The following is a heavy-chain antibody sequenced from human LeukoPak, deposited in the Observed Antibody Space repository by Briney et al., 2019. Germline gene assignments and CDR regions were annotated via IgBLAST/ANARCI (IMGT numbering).Heavy chain of an antibody. Sequence: GASVKVSCKASGYTFTGYYMHWVRQAPGQGLEWMGWINPNSGNTGYAQKFQGRVTITRNTSISTAYMELSSLRSEDTAVYYCARVRQTTLYYYYYYYMDVWGKGTTVTVSS. CDR3: ARVRQTTLYYYYYYYMDV. CDR2: INPNSGNT. V-gene: IGHV1-8*03. CDR1: GYTFTGYY. D-gene: IGHD4-11*01. J-gene: IGHJ6*03.